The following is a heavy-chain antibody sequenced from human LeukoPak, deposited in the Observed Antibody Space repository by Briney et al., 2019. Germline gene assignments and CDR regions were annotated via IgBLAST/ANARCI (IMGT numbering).Heavy chain of an antibody. CDR1: GFTFDDYA. CDR2: ISWNSGSI. Sequence: GRSLRLSCAASGFTFDDYAMHWVRQAPGKGLEWVSGISWNSGSIGYADSVKGRFTISRDNAKNSLYLQMNSLRAEDTALYYSAKDIDSTTAMGTFDIWGQGTMVTVSS. V-gene: IGHV3-9*01. CDR3: AKDIDSTTAMGTFDI. D-gene: IGHD2-2*01. J-gene: IGHJ3*02.